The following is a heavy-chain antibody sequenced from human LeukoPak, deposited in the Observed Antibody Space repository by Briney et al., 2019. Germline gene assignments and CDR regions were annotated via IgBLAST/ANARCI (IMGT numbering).Heavy chain of an antibody. CDR2: IYYSGSN. D-gene: IGHD6-13*01. CDR1: GGSISSYY. CDR3: ARERAGSSWHEGWFDP. Sequence: SETLSLTCTVSGGSISSYYWGWIRQPPGNGLEWIGYIYYSGSNNYNPSLKSRVTISVDTSKNQFSLKLSSVTAADTAVYYCARERAGSSWHEGWFDPWGQGTLVTVSS. J-gene: IGHJ5*02. V-gene: IGHV4-59*01.